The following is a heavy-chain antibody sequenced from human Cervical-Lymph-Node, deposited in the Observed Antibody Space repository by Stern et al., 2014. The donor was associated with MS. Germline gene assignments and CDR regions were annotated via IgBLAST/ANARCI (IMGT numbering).Heavy chain of an antibody. CDR3: ARHVQGFDY. Sequence: VQLVQSGAEVKKPGEFLKISCKLSGYSFTIYYIDWGRQMPGKGLEWMGVIYPYDSDTTSSPSFQGQVTISADKSITTAYLQWSSLRASDTAMYYCARHVQGFDYWGQGTLVTVSS. J-gene: IGHJ4*02. CDR2: IYPYDSDT. V-gene: IGHV5-51*01. CDR1: GYSFTIYY.